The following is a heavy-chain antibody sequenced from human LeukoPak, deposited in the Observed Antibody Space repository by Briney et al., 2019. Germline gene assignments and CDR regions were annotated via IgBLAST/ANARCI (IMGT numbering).Heavy chain of an antibody. CDR3: ARDRLRYLVHEGYDN. J-gene: IGHJ4*02. V-gene: IGHV4-59*01. CDR1: GGSISSYY. CDR2: IYSTGGT. D-gene: IGHD3-9*01. Sequence: KPSETLSLTCTVSGGSISSYYRSWIRQPPGKGLEWIGYIYSTGGTNYNPSLKSRVTISVDTSKNQFSLNLSSVTAADTAVYYCARDRLRYLVHEGYDNWGQGTLVTVSS.